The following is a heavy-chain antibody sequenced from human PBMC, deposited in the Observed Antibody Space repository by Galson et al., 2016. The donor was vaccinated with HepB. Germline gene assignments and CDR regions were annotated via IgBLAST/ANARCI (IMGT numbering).Heavy chain of an antibody. CDR3: ANLLYSSSLGGR. CDR1: GASINNSQW. CDR2: IYHNGRT. V-gene: IGHV4-4*02. J-gene: IGHJ4*02. Sequence: SETLSLTCAVSGASINNSQWWTWVRQPPGKGLEWIGEIYHNGRTNNNPSLKSRVNISVDKSQNQLYLNLRSVTAADTAVYYCANLLYSSSLGGRWGQGTLVTVSS. D-gene: IGHD2-15*01.